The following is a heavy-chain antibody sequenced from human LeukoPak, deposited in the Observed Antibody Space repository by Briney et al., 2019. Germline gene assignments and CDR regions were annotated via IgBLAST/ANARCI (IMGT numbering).Heavy chain of an antibody. CDR2: ISSSGSTI. Sequence: GGSLGLSCAASGFTFSSYEMNWVRQAPGKGLEWVSYISSSGSTIYYADSVKGRFTISRDNAKNSLYLQMNSLRAEDTAVYYCARDPSLAVAGFFDYWGQGTLVTVSS. CDR3: ARDPSLAVAGFFDY. D-gene: IGHD6-19*01. V-gene: IGHV3-48*03. J-gene: IGHJ4*02. CDR1: GFTFSSYE.